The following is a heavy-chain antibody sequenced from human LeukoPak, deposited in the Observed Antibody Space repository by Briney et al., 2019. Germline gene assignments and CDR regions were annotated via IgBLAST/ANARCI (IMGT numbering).Heavy chain of an antibody. J-gene: IGHJ4*02. CDR3: ARVNGYSSSPDY. D-gene: IGHD6-13*01. V-gene: IGHV1-3*01. Sequence: ASVKVSCKASGYNFMSNAMHWVRQAPGQGLEWMGWINAGNGNTKYSQKLQGRVTMTTDTSTSTAYMELRSLRSDDTAVYYCARVNGYSSSPDYWGQGTLVTVSS. CDR1: GYNFMSNA. CDR2: INAGNGNT.